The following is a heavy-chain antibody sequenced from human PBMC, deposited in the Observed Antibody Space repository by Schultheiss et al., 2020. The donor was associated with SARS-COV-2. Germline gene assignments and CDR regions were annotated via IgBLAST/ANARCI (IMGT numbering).Heavy chain of an antibody. Sequence: GGSLRLSCAASGFTLSSYAMSWVRQAPGKGLEWVSAISGSGGSTYYADSVKGLFTISRDNSKNTLYLQMNSLRAEDTAVYYCARDRWRGAFDIWGQGAMVTVSS. V-gene: IGHV3-23*01. D-gene: IGHD4-23*01. CDR1: GFTLSSYA. J-gene: IGHJ3*02. CDR2: ISGSGGST. CDR3: ARDRWRGAFDI.